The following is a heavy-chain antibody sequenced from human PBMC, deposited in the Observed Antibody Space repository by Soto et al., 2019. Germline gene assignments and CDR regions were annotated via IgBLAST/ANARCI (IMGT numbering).Heavy chain of an antibody. Sequence: GASVKVSCKASGYTFTSYDINWVRQATGQGLEWMGWMNPNSGNTGYAQKFQGRVTMTRNTSISTAYMELSSLRSEDTAVFYCARVYYYDSSGYYYVGAFDIWGQGTMVTVSS. V-gene: IGHV1-8*01. CDR3: ARVYYYDSSGYYYVGAFDI. D-gene: IGHD3-22*01. CDR1: GYTFTSYD. J-gene: IGHJ3*02. CDR2: MNPNSGNT.